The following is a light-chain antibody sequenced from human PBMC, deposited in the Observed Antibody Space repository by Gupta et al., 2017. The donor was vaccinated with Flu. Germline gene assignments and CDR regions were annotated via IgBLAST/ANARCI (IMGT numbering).Light chain of an antibody. J-gene: IGKJ1*01. CDR2: ATS. V-gene: IGKV3-15*01. CDR1: YSVSRN. CDR3: QQYNSWPRT. Sequence: IVMTQSPATLSVSPGERATLSCRASYSVSRNLAWYQQKPGQAPRPLIYATSTRATGIPARFSGSGSGTEFTLTISSRQSEDFAVYYCQQYNSWPRTFGQGTKVEIK.